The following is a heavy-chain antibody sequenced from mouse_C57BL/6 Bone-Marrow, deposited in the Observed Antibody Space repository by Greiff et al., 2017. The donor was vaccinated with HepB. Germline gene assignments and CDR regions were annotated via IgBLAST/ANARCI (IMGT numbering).Heavy chain of an antibody. CDR3: AIYDGYPFAY. CDR2: SNPGSGGT. J-gene: IGHJ3*01. CDR1: GYAFTNYL. Sequence: VQLQQSGAELVRPGTSVKVSCKASGYAFTNYLIEWVKQRPGQGLEWIGVSNPGSGGTNYNEKFKGKATLTADKSSSTAYMQLSSLTSEDSAVYFCAIYDGYPFAYWGQGTLVTVSA. D-gene: IGHD2-3*01. V-gene: IGHV1-54*01.